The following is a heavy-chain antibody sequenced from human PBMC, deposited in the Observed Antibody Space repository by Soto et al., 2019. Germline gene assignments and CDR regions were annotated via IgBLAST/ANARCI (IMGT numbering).Heavy chain of an antibody. CDR1: GDSVSSNSAA. CDR3: ARDLSSTNMWFDP. J-gene: IGHJ5*02. Sequence: SQTLSLTCAISGDSVSSNSAAWNWIRQSPSRGLEWLGRTYYRSKWYNDYAVSVKSRLTFKPDTSKNQFSLQLNSVTPEDTAVYYCARDLSSTNMWFDPWGQGTLVTVSS. D-gene: IGHD6-13*01. V-gene: IGHV6-1*01. CDR2: TYYRSKWYN.